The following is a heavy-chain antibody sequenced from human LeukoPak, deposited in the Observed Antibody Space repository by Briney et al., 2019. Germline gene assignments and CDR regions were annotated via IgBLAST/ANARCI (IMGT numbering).Heavy chain of an antibody. CDR3: ASGGITIFGVVLPNPDY. CDR2: INPNSGGT. Sequence: GASVKVSCKASGYTFTGYYMHWVRQAPGQGLEWMGWINPNSGGTNYAQKFQGRVTMTRDTSISTAYMELSRLRSDDTAVYYCASGGITIFGVVLPNPDYWGQGTLVTVSS. V-gene: IGHV1-2*02. D-gene: IGHD3-3*01. J-gene: IGHJ4*02. CDR1: GYTFTGYY.